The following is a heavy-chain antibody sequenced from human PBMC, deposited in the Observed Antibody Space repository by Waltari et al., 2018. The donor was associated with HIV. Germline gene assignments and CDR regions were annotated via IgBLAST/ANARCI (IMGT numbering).Heavy chain of an antibody. CDR1: GYTFTNHD. Sequence: QAQLVQSGAEVKKSGASVKVSYKASGYTFTNHDINWVRQATGQGLEWMGWINPNSGNTGYAQKFQGRVTMTRNTSISTAYMELSSLNSEDTAVYYCARGLSGATTLSDYWGQGTLVTVSS. V-gene: IGHV1-8*01. CDR3: ARGLSGATTLSDY. CDR2: INPNSGNT. D-gene: IGHD1-26*01. J-gene: IGHJ4*02.